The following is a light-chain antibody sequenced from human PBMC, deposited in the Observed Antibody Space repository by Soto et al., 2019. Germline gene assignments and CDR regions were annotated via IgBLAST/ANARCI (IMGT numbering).Light chain of an antibody. Sequence: SYELTQPPSVSVSPGQTASITCSGDKLGDKYACWYQQKPGQCPVLVIYQDSKRPSGIPERFSGSNPGNTATLTISGTQAMDEADYYCQAWDSSTEVVFGGGTKLTVL. CDR1: KLGDKY. CDR3: QAWDSSTEVV. V-gene: IGLV3-1*01. J-gene: IGLJ2*01. CDR2: QDS.